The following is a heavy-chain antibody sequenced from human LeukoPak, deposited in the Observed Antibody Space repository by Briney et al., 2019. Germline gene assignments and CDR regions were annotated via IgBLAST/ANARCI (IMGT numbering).Heavy chain of an antibody. CDR1: GFTFSSYA. Sequence: GGSLRLSCAASGFTFSSYAMSWVRQAPGKGLEWVSAISGSGGSTYYADSVKGRFTISRDNTKNTLYLQMNSLRAEDTAVYYCAKDSGGIVVVAATARNYNWFDPWGQGTLVTVSS. J-gene: IGHJ5*02. V-gene: IGHV3-23*01. CDR3: AKDSGGIVVVAATARNYNWFDP. CDR2: ISGSGGST. D-gene: IGHD2-15*01.